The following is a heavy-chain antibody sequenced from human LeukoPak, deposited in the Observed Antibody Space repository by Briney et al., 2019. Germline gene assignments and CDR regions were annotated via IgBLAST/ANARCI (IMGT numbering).Heavy chain of an antibody. D-gene: IGHD6-13*01. J-gene: IGHJ2*01. V-gene: IGHV4-59*08. CDR2: IYYSGST. CDR1: GGSISYYY. Sequence: PSETLSLTCSLSGGSISYYYWTWIRQPPGKGLEWIGYIYYSGSTNYNPSLKSRVTISVDTSKNQFSLKLTSVTAADTAVYYCARRDSSSWYANWYFDLWGRGTLVTVSS. CDR3: ARRDSSSWYANWYFDL.